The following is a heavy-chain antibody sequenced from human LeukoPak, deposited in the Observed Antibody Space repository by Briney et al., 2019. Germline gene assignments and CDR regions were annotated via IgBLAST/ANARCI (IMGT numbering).Heavy chain of an antibody. CDR2: IYHSGST. CDR1: GYSISSGYY. V-gene: IGHV4-38-2*01. Sequence: PSETLSLTCAVSGYSISSGYYWGWIRQHPGKGLEWIGSIYHSGSTYYNPSLKSRVTISVDTSKNQFSLKLSSVTAADTAVYYCARRGYYYGSASYVWYWFDPWGQGTLVTVSS. CDR3: ARRGYYYGSASYVWYWFDP. D-gene: IGHD3-10*01. J-gene: IGHJ5*02.